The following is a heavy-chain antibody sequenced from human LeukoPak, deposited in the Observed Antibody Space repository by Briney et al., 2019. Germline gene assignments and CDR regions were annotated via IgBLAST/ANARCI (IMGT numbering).Heavy chain of an antibody. CDR2: IYYSGST. Sequence: SETLSLTCTVSGGSISSYYWSWIRQPPGKGLEWIGYIYYSGSTNYNPSLKSRVAISVDTSKNQFPLKLSSVTAADTAVYYCARVEGAFDAFDIWGQGTMVTVSS. CDR1: GGSISSYY. V-gene: IGHV4-59*01. CDR3: ARVEGAFDAFDI. J-gene: IGHJ3*02. D-gene: IGHD1-26*01.